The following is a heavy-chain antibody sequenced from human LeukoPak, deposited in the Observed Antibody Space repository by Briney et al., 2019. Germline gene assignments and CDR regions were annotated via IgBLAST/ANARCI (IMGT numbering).Heavy chain of an antibody. Sequence: PGGSLRLSCAASGFTFSSYAMTWVRQAPGKGLEWVSAISATGASTDYAGSVKGRFTISRDNSKDTLFLQMSSLRAEDTAVYYCAKRVAASSGANDYWGQGTLVTVSS. CDR3: AKRVAASSGANDY. J-gene: IGHJ4*02. CDR1: GFTFSSYA. CDR2: ISATGAST. V-gene: IGHV3-23*01. D-gene: IGHD4/OR15-4a*01.